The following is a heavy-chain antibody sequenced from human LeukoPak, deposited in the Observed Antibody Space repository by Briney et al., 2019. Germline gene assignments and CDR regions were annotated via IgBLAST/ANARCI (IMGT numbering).Heavy chain of an antibody. CDR3: ARVGRSGWTVDY. V-gene: IGHV3-48*04. J-gene: IGHJ4*02. D-gene: IGHD6-19*01. Sequence: GGSLRLSCAASGFDFSTYSIDWVRQAPGKGLEWVSYISSSSSNIYHADSVKGRFTISRDNAKNPLHLQMNSLRAEDTAVYYCARVGRSGWTVDYWGQGTLVTVSS. CDR1: GFDFSTYS. CDR2: ISSSSSNI.